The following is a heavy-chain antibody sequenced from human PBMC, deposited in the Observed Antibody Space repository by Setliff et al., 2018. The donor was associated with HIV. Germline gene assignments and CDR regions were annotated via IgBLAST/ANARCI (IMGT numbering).Heavy chain of an antibody. Sequence: SETLSLTCAVSGYSIRSGYYWGRIRQPPGKGLEWIGSIYHSGSTYYNPSLKSRVSISVDTSKNQFSLKLSSVTAADTAVYYCARHESGRSSSWSNFDYWGQGTLVSVSS. CDR3: ARHESGRSSSWSNFDY. CDR1: GYSIRSGYY. J-gene: IGHJ4*02. CDR2: IYHSGST. D-gene: IGHD6-13*01. V-gene: IGHV4-38-2*01.